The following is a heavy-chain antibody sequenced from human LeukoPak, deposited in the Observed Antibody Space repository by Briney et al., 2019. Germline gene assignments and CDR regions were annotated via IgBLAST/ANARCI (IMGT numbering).Heavy chain of an antibody. CDR3: ARDRNPAVAGVYYYYYMDV. V-gene: IGHV4-38-2*02. J-gene: IGHJ6*03. CDR1: GYSISSGYY. CDR2: IYTSGST. Sequence: SETLSLTCTVSGYSISSGYYWGWIRQPPGKGLEWIGSIYTSGSTNYNPSLKSRVTMSVDTSKNQFSLKLSSVTAADTAVYYCARDRNPAVAGVYYYYYMDVWGKGTTVTVSS. D-gene: IGHD6-19*01.